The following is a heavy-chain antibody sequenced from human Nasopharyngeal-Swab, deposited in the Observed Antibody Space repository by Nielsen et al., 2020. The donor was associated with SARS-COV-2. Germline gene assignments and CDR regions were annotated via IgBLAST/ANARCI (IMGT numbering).Heavy chain of an antibody. Sequence: WIRQHTGKGLEWVSDISSSDSIRYYADSVKGRFTISRDNAKNSLYLQMNSLRAEDTAVYYCARAGAVAGTSRSRYYYGMDVWGQGTTVTVSS. J-gene: IGHJ6*02. CDR2: ISSSDSIR. V-gene: IGHV3-11*01. D-gene: IGHD6-19*01. CDR3: ARAGAVAGTSRSRYYYGMDV.